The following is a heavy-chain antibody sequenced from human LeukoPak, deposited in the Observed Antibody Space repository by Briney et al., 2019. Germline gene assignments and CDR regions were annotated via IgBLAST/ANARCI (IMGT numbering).Heavy chain of an antibody. J-gene: IGHJ3*02. D-gene: IGHD3-3*01. CDR1: GYTFTSYY. CDR3: ARDQGFLERNDAFDI. CDR2: INPSGGST. Sequence: ASVKVSCKAPGYTFTSYYMHWVRQAPGQGLEWMGIINPSGGSTSYAQKFQGRVTMTRDMSTSTVYMELSSLRSEDTAVYYCARDQGFLERNDAFDIWGQGTMVTVSS. V-gene: IGHV1-46*01.